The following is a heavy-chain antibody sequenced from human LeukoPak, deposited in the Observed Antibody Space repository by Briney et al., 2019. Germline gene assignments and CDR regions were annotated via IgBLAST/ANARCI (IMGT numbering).Heavy chain of an antibody. CDR3: ARAPGDGDGPRGAFDS. CDR1: GFTFSSYW. D-gene: IGHD5-24*01. Sequence: PGGSLRLSCTASGFTFSSYWMTWVRQAPGKGLEWVANIKQDGSEKYYVDSVKGRFTISRDNAKNLLYLQMNSLRAEDTAVYYCARAPGDGDGPRGAFDSWGQGTLVTVSS. CDR2: IKQDGSEK. J-gene: IGHJ4*02. V-gene: IGHV3-7*01.